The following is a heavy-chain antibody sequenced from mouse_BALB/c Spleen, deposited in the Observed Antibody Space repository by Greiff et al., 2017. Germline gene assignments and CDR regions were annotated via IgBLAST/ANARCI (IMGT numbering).Heavy chain of an antibody. CDR2: ILPGSGST. CDR3: ARQVRYWYFDV. Sequence: QVQLQQSGAELMKPGASVKISCKATGYTFSSYWIEWVKQRPGHGLEWIGEILPGSGSTNYNEKFKGKATFTADTSSNTAYMQLSSLTSEDSAVYYCARQVRYWYFDVWGAGTTVTVSS. D-gene: IGHD2-14*01. CDR1: GYTFSSYW. V-gene: IGHV1-9*01. J-gene: IGHJ1*01.